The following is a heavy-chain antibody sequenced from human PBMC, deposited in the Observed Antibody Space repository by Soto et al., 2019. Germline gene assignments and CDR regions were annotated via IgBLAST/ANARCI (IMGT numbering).Heavy chain of an antibody. CDR3: AKRATGTYFAY. CDR2: ISGSGDST. D-gene: IGHD1-1*01. V-gene: IGHV3-23*01. Sequence: EVQLLESGGGLVQPGGSLRLSCAASGFTFSSYAMSWVRQAPGKGLEWVSVISGSGDSTYYAASVKGRFTISRDNSKNTLYLQMNSLRAEDTAVYYCAKRATGTYFAYWGQGTLVTVSS. J-gene: IGHJ4*02. CDR1: GFTFSSYA.